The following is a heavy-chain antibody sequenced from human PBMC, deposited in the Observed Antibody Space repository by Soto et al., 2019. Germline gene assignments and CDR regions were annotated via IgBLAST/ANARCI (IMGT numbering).Heavy chain of an antibody. Sequence: SDTLSLTCAVSGGSISSSNWWSWVCQPPGKGLEWIGEIYHSGSTNYNPSLKSRVTISVDKSKNQFSLKLSSVTAADTAVYYCARARLRLGELSPFNLDYWGQGTLVTVS. CDR3: ARARLRLGELSPFNLDY. CDR1: GGSISSSNW. CDR2: IYHSGST. V-gene: IGHV4-4*02. D-gene: IGHD3-16*02. J-gene: IGHJ4*02.